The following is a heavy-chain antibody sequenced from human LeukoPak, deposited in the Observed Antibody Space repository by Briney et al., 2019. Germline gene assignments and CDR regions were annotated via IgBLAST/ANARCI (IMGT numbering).Heavy chain of an antibody. Sequence: GGSLRLSCAASGFTFSSYAMSWVRQAPGKGLEWVSAISGSGGSTYYADSVKGRFTISRDNSKNTLYLQMNSLRAEGTAVYYCAKTRVTMVRGAIDYWGQGTLVTVSS. D-gene: IGHD3-10*01. J-gene: IGHJ4*02. CDR1: GFTFSSYA. CDR3: AKTRVTMVRGAIDY. CDR2: ISGSGGST. V-gene: IGHV3-23*01.